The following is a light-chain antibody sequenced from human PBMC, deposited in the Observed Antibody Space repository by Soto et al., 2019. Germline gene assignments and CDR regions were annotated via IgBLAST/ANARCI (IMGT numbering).Light chain of an antibody. CDR3: QQSYSTTWT. Sequence: DIQMTQSPSSLSASVGDRVTITCRASQGISTYLNWYHQKPGKAPKLLIYAASSLQSGVPSRFSGSGSETDFILTISSLQPEDFATYSCQQSYSTTWTFGQGTKVEIK. J-gene: IGKJ1*01. CDR1: QGISTY. CDR2: AAS. V-gene: IGKV1-39*01.